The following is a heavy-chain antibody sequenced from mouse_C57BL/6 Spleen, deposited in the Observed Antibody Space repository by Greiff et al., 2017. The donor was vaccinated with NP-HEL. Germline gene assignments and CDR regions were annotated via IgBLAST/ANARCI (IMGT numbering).Heavy chain of an antibody. CDR3: ARTTTEEGDY. D-gene: IGHD1-1*01. Sequence: VQLQQPGAEPVKPGASVKLSCKASGYTFTSYWMHWVKQRPGQGLEWIGMIHPNSGSTNYNEKFKSKATLTVDKSSSTAYMQLSSLTSEDSAVYYCARTTTEEGDYWGQGTSVTVSS. V-gene: IGHV1-64*01. CDR2: IHPNSGST. J-gene: IGHJ4*01. CDR1: GYTFTSYW.